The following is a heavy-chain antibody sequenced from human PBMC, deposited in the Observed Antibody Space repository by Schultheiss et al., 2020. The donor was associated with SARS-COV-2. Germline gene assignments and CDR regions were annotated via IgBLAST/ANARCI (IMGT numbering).Heavy chain of an antibody. V-gene: IGHV4-38-2*01. D-gene: IGHD6-19*01. CDR3: ARVGTPYSSGWTWFDP. CDR1: GYSISSGYY. Sequence: SETLSLTCAVSGYSISSGYYWGWIRQPPGKGLEWIGSIYHSGSTYYNPSLKSRVTISVDTSKNQFSLKLSSVTAADTAVYYCARVGTPYSSGWTWFDPWGQGTLVTVSS. CDR2: IYHSGST. J-gene: IGHJ5*02.